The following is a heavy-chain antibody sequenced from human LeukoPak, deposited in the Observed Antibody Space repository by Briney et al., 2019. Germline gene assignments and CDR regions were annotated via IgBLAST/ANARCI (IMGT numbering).Heavy chain of an antibody. V-gene: IGHV4-38-2*02. CDR2: IYHSGST. CDR3: ARGPPPDFDY. J-gene: IGHJ4*02. Sequence: SETLSLTCTVSGYSISSGYYWGWIRQPPGKGLEWIGSIYHSGSTYYNPSLKSRVTISVDTSKNQFSLKMSSVTAADTAMYYCARGPPPDFDYWGQGTLVTVSS. CDR1: GYSISSGYY.